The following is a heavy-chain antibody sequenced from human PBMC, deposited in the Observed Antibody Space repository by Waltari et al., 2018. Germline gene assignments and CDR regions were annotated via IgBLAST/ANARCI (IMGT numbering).Heavy chain of an antibody. Sequence: EVQLVESGGGLIQPGGSLRLSCAASGFTVNSNYMSWVRQAPGKGLEWVSVIYSGGSTYYADSVKGRFTISRDNSKNTLYLQMNSLRAEDTAVYYCARDSYDSSGYYYGDYWGQGTLVTVSS. D-gene: IGHD3-22*01. J-gene: IGHJ4*02. V-gene: IGHV3-53*01. CDR3: ARDSYDSSGYYYGDY. CDR2: IYSGGST. CDR1: GFTVNSNY.